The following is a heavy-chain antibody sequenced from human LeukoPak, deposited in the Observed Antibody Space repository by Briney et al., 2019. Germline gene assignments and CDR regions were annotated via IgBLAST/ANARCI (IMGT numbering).Heavy chain of an antibody. CDR1: GGTFSSYA. D-gene: IGHD3-22*01. J-gene: IGHJ4*02. CDR2: IIPIFGTA. Sequence: ASVNVSCKASGGTFSSYAISWVRQAPGQGLEWMGGIIPIFGTANYAQKFQGRVTITADESTSTAYMELSSLRSEDTAVYYCATHPSYYYDSSGYYYFDYWGQGTLVTVSS. CDR3: ATHPSYYYDSSGYYYFDY. V-gene: IGHV1-69*13.